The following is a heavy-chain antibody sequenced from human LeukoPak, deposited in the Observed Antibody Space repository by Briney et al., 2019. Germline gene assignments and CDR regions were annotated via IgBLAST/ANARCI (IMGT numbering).Heavy chain of an antibody. CDR2: IYYSGST. D-gene: IGHD6-13*01. CDR3: ARYRAAAGLFDY. Sequence: SETLSLTCTVSGGSISSYYWSWIRQPPGKGLEWIGYIYYSGSTNYNPSLKSRVTISVDTSKNQFSLKLSSVTAADTAVYYCARYRAAAGLFDYWGQGTLVTVSS. V-gene: IGHV4-59*01. CDR1: GGSISSYY. J-gene: IGHJ4*02.